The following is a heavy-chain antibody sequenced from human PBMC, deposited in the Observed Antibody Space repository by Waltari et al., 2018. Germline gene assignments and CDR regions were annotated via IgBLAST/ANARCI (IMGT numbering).Heavy chain of an antibody. CDR1: GDSFTSYL. V-gene: IGHV5-51*01. CDR3: ARLGGSFGYFDY. CDR2: IYPGDSDT. J-gene: IGHJ4*02. D-gene: IGHD1-26*01. Sequence: EVQLVQSGAEVIKPGESLKVSCKGSGDSFTSYLSGRVGQMPGKGLEWMEIIYPGDSDTRYSPSFQGQVTISADKSISTAYLQWSSLKASDTAMYYCARLGGSFGYFDYWGQGTLVTVSS.